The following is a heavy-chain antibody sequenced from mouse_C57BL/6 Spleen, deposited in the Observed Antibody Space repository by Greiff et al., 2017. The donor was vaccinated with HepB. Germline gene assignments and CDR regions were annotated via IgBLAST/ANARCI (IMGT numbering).Heavy chain of an antibody. CDR1: GFTFSSYA. V-gene: IGHV5-9-1*02. Sequence: DVHLVESGEGLVKPGGSLKLSCAASGFTFSSYAMSWVRQTPEKWLEWVAYISSGGDYIYYADTVKGRFTISRDNSRNTLYLQMSSLKSEDTAMYYCTRQNEGNFVDYWGQGTSVTVSS. CDR2: ISSGGDYI. CDR3: TRQNEGNFVDY. J-gene: IGHJ4*01. D-gene: IGHD2-1*01.